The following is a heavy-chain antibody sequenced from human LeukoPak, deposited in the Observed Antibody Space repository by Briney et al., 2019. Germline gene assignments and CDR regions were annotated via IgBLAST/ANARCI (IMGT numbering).Heavy chain of an antibody. Sequence: PGGSLRLSCAASGFTFSGFWMSWVRQTPGKGLEWVANIKQDGSEKYYVDSVKGRFTISRDNAKNSLSLQMNSLRADDTAVYYCAREGNYRQDFDYWGQGTLVTVSS. J-gene: IGHJ4*02. CDR2: IKQDGSEK. V-gene: IGHV3-7*03. CDR1: GFTFSGFW. D-gene: IGHD5-24*01. CDR3: AREGNYRQDFDY.